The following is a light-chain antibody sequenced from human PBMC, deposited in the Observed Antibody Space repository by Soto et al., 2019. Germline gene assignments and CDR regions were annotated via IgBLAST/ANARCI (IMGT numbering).Light chain of an antibody. V-gene: IGKV4-1*01. CDR2: WAS. J-gene: IGKJ2*01. CDR1: QSVLYSSNNKNY. CDR3: QQYYSAPYT. Sequence: DIVLTQSPDSLAVSLGEGATINCKSSQSVLYSSNNKNYLAWYQQKSGQPPKLLIYWASIRESGVPDRFSGSGSGTDFTLTISSLQAEDVAVYYCQQYYSAPYTFGQGTRLEIK.